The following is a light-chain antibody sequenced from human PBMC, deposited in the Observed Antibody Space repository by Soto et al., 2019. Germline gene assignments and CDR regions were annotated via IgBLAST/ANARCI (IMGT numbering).Light chain of an antibody. J-gene: IGKJ1*01. CDR1: QSISSW. CDR2: DAS. V-gene: IGKV1-5*01. Sequence: IQMPQSPSTLSAYVGDSVTITFRASQSISSWLAWYQQKPGKAPKLLIYDASSLESGVPSRFSGSGSGTEFPLTISSLQPDDFATYYCQQYNSYSTFGQGTKVDIK. CDR3: QQYNSYST.